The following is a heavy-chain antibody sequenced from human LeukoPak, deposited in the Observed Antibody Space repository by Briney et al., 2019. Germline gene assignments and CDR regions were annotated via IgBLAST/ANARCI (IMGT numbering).Heavy chain of an antibody. CDR3: ARGQGTVTTH. V-gene: IGHV4-34*01. CDR1: GGSFSGYY. CDR2: INHSGST. Sequence: NPSETLSLTCAVYGGSFSGYYWSWIRQPPGKGLEWIGEINHSGSTNYNPSLKSRVTISVDTSKNQFSLKLSSVTAADTAVYYCARGQGTVTTHWGQGTLVTVSS. D-gene: IGHD4-11*01. J-gene: IGHJ4*02.